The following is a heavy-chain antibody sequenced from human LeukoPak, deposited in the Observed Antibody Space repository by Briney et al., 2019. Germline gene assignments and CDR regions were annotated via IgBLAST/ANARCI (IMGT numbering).Heavy chain of an antibody. CDR2: INPNSGGT. CDR3: ALYYDFWSGYSNYFDY. CDR1: RYTFTGYY. Sequence: ASVKVSCKASRYTFTGYYMHWVRQAPGQGLEWMGWINPNSGGTNYAQKFQGRVTMTRDTSISTAYMELSRLRSDDTAVYYCALYYDFWSGYSNYFDYWGQGTLVTVSS. D-gene: IGHD3-3*01. V-gene: IGHV1-2*02. J-gene: IGHJ4*02.